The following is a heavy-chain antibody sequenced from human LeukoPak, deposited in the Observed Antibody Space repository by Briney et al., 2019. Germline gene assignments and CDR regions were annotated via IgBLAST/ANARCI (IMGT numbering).Heavy chain of an antibody. V-gene: IGHV1-18*04. CDR3: AREVGRGFDY. CDR1: GYAFTGYY. CDR2: ISAYNSNT. Sequence: ASVKVSCKASGYAFTGYYMHWVRQAPGQGPEWMGWISAYNSNTHYAQKLQGRVTMTTDTSTSTAYMEVRSLRSDDTAVYYCAREVGRGFDYWGQGTLVTVSS. D-gene: IGHD1-26*01. J-gene: IGHJ4*02.